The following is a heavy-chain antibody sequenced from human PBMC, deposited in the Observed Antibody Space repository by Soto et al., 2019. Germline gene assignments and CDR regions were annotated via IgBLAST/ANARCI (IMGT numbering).Heavy chain of an antibody. Sequence: GGSLRLSCAASGFNFDQFGIHWVRQPPGKGLEWVAVISANGYNKFYTNSVKGRFTISRDNSKNTLYLQMNSLTTEDTAVYYCARGTNSGDFWDPFGYWGQGTLVTVSS. CDR1: GFNFDQFG. V-gene: IGHV3-30*03. CDR2: ISANGYNK. D-gene: IGHD1-26*01. CDR3: ARGTNSGDFWDPFGY. J-gene: IGHJ4*02.